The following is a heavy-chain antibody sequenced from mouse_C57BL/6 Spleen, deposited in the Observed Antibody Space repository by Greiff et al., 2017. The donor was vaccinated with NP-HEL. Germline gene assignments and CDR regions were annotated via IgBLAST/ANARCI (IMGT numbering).Heavy chain of an antibody. Sequence: VQLQQPGAELVKPGASVKMSCKASGYTFTSYWITWVKQRPGQGLEWIGDIYPGSGSTNYNEKFKSKATLTVDTSSSTAYMQLSSLTSEDSAVYYCARSLSYSNYNYYAMDYWGQGTSVTVSS. CDR3: ARSLSYSNYNYYAMDY. D-gene: IGHD2-5*01. J-gene: IGHJ4*01. V-gene: IGHV1-55*01. CDR2: IYPGSGST. CDR1: GYTFTSYW.